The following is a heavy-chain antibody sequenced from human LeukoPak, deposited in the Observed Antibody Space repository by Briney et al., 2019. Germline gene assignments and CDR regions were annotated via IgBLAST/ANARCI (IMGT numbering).Heavy chain of an antibody. J-gene: IGHJ3*02. CDR3: AKVLTPGIAAVNDFDI. Sequence: GGSLRLSCAASGFTFSTYAMSWVRQAPGKGLEWVSLISGSSGSIHYADSVKGRFTISRDNFKITLYLEMNSLRAEYTAIYYCAKVLTPGIAAVNDFDIWGQGTLVTVAS. CDR2: ISGSSGSI. V-gene: IGHV3-23*01. D-gene: IGHD6-25*01. CDR1: GFTFSTYA.